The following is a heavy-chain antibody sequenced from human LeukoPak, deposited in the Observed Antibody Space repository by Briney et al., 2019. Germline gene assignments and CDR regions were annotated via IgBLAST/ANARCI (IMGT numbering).Heavy chain of an antibody. J-gene: IGHJ1*01. CDR1: GFTFSSYG. CDR2: IWYDGSNK. D-gene: IGHD2-2*01. V-gene: IGHV3-33*08. CDR3: ARDPPRYCSSTSCSRDFQH. Sequence: GGSLRLSCAASGFTFSSYGMHWVRQAPGKGLEWVAVIWYDGSNKYYADSVKGRFTISRDNSKNTLYLQMNSLRAEDTAVYYCARDPPRYCSSTSCSRDFQHWGQGTLVTVSS.